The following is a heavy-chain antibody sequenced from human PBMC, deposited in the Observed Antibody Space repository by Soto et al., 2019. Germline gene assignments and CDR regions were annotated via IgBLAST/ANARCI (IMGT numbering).Heavy chain of an antibody. CDR2: INHSGST. V-gene: IGHV4-34*02. CDR3: ARGVQTTAVWNFDL. CDR1: GDYFSGYY. J-gene: IGHJ2*01. Sequence: QVQLQQWGAGLLKPSETLSLTCAVYGDYFSGYYWNWIRQPPGKGLEWIGEINHSGSTNYSPSLESRVTVSVDTSKNQFSLMLNSVTAADTAVYYCARGVQTTAVWNFDLWGRGTLVTVSS. D-gene: IGHD4-17*01.